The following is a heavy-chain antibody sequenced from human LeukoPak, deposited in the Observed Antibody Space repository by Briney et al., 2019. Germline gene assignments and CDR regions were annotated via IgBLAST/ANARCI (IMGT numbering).Heavy chain of an antibody. Sequence: ASVKVSCKASGYTFTGYYMHWVRQAPGQGLEWMGWINPNSGGTNYAQKFQGRVTMTEDTSTDTAYMELSSLRSEDTAVYYCATGITMVRGVMRDYWGQGTLVTVSS. CDR2: INPNSGGT. D-gene: IGHD3-10*01. V-gene: IGHV1-2*02. CDR3: ATGITMVRGVMRDY. J-gene: IGHJ4*02. CDR1: GYTFTGYY.